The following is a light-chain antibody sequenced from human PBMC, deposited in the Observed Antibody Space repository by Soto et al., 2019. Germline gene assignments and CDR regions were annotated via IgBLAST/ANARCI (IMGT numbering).Light chain of an antibody. CDR3: QVYGASGLT. CDR1: QSVSSSF. CDR2: GAS. V-gene: IGKV3-20*01. Sequence: EIVLTQSPGTLSLSPGETATLFCRASQSVSSSFVAWYQHKGGQSPRLLIYGASSRATGIPDRFSGSGSGTDFTLTISRLEPEDFAVFYCQVYGASGLTFGGGTKVAIK. J-gene: IGKJ4*01.